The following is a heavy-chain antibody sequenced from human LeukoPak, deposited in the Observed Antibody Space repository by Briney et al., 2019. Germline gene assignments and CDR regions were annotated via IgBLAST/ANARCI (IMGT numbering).Heavy chain of an antibody. J-gene: IGHJ4*02. Sequence: GGSLRLSCAASGFTFDDYGMSWVRQAPGKRLEWVSGINWNGGSTGYADSVKGRFTISRDNAKNSLYLQMNSLRAEDTASYYCARDHSSSSEDVKFDYWGQGTLVTVSS. CDR2: INWNGGST. D-gene: IGHD6-6*01. CDR1: GFTFDDYG. CDR3: ARDHSSSSEDVKFDY. V-gene: IGHV3-20*04.